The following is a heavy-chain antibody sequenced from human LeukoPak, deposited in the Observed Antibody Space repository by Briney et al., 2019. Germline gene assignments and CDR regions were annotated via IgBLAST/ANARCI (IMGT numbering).Heavy chain of an antibody. Sequence: GGSLRLSCAASGFTFSSYGMHWVRQAPAKGLEWVAFIRYDGSNKYYADSVKGRFTISRDNSKNTLYLQMNSLRAEDTAVYYCAKDQEAYDILTGYYYAEYFQHWGQGTLVTVSS. V-gene: IGHV3-30*02. CDR3: AKDQEAYDILTGYYYAEYFQH. J-gene: IGHJ1*01. D-gene: IGHD3-9*01. CDR1: GFTFSSYG. CDR2: IRYDGSNK.